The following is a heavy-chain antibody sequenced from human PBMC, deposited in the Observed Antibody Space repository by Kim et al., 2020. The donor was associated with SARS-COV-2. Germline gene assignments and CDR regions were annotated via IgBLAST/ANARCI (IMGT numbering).Heavy chain of an antibody. CDR2: IRSKAYGGTT. CDR1: GFTFGDYA. J-gene: IGHJ4*02. CDR3: TRAYDYYDSSGYYRVTYYFDY. D-gene: IGHD3-22*01. V-gene: IGHV3-49*04. Sequence: GGSLRLSCTASGFTFGDYAMSWVRQAPGKGLEWVGFIRSKAYGGTTEYAASVKGRFTISRDDSKSIAYLQMNSLKTEDTAVYYCTRAYDYYDSSGYYRVTYYFDYWGQGTLVTVSS.